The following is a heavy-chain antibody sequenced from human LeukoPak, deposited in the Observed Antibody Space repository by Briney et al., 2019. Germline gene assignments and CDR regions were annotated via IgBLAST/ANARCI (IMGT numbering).Heavy chain of an antibody. V-gene: IGHV4-38-2*02. Sequence: PAETLSLTCTVSGYSISSGFYWGWIRQPPGKGLEWMGSIHHSGSTYYKSSLKSRVTISVDTSKNQFSLKLSSVTAADTAVYYCARVDGSCSGGSCPSGNWFDPWGQGTLVTVSS. D-gene: IGHD2-15*01. CDR1: GYSISSGFY. CDR2: IHHSGST. J-gene: IGHJ5*02. CDR3: ARVDGSCSGGSCPSGNWFDP.